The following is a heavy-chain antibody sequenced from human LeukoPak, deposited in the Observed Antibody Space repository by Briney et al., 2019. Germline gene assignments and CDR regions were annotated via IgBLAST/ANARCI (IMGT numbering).Heavy chain of an antibody. V-gene: IGHV3-30*18. CDR3: EKDRGGGFCSGRSCYGGDY. Sequence: PGRSLRLSCAASGFTFNIYGMHWVRQAPGKGLEWVAVISYDGSNKYYGNSVKGRFTISRDNSKNTLYMQMSRLRPEDTAVYYCEKDRGGGFCSGRSCYGGDYWGQGTLVAVSS. CDR2: ISYDGSNK. CDR1: GFTFNIYG. J-gene: IGHJ4*02. D-gene: IGHD2-15*01.